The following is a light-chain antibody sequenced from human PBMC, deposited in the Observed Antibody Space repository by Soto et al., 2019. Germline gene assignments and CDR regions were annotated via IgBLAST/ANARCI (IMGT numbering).Light chain of an antibody. CDR3: QQYGSSAPIT. Sequence: EIVLTQSPGTLSLSPGERASLSCRASQSIANSLAWYQQKPGQAPRLLIFGASSRATGIPDRFSGSGSGTDFTLTISRLEPEDFALYYCQQYGSSAPITFGQGTRLEIK. CDR1: QSIANS. V-gene: IGKV3-20*01. CDR2: GAS. J-gene: IGKJ5*01.